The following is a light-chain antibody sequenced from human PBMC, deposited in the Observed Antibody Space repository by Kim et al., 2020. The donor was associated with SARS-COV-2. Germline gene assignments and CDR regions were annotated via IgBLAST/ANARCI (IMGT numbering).Light chain of an antibody. J-gene: IGKJ4*01. CDR1: QRIYAN. CDR3: QQYNNWPLT. CDR2: NST. V-gene: IGKV3-15*01. Sequence: ERVMTQSPATLSVSPGGSATLFCRASQRIYANLAWYQKKPGQASRLLIYNSTTRATGIPARFSGSGSGTDFTLTISSLQSEDFVVYYCQQYNNWPLTFGGGTKVDIK.